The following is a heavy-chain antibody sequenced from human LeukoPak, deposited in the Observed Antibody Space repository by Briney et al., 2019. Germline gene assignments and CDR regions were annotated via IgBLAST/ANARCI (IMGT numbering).Heavy chain of an antibody. D-gene: IGHD1-26*01. V-gene: IGHV1-2*02. CDR3: ARDGGPGLSGSQGDFDY. CDR2: INPNSGGT. Sequence: ASVKVSCKASGYTFTGYYMHWVRQAPGQGLEWMGWINPNSGGTNYAQKVQGRVTMTRDTSINTAYMALSRLRSDDTAVYYCARDGGPGLSGSQGDFDYWGQGTLVTVSS. J-gene: IGHJ4*02. CDR1: GYTFTGYY.